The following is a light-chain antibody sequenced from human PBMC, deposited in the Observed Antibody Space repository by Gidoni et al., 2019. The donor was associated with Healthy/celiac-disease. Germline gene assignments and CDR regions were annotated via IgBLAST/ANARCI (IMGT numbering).Light chain of an antibody. V-gene: IGKV3-15*01. CDR2: GAS. Sequence: EIVMTQSPATLSVSPGESATLSCRASQSVSSNLAWYQQKPGQAPRLLIYGASTRATGIPARFSGSGSGTEFTLTISSLQSEDFAVYYCQQYNNWPRTFGKXTKVEIK. J-gene: IGKJ1*01. CDR1: QSVSSN. CDR3: QQYNNWPRT.